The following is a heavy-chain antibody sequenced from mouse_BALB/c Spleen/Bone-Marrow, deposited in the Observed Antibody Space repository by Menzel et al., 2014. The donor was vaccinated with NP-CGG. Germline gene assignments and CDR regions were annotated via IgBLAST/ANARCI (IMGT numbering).Heavy chain of an antibody. CDR1: GFDFSRYW. V-gene: IGHV4-2*02. CDR3: ARSAYYALDY. CDR2: INPGSSTI. J-gene: IGHJ4*01. Sequence: EVKLVESGGGLVQPGGSLNLSCAASGFDFSRYWMSWARQAPGKGQEWIGEINPGSSTINYTPSLKDKFIISGDNAKNTPYLQMSKVRSEDTALYYCARSAYYALDYWGQGTSVTVSS.